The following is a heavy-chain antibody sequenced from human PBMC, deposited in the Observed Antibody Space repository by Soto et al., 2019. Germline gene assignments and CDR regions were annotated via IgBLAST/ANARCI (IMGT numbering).Heavy chain of an antibody. CDR3: ASHFLRYNWNYPRQENAFDI. D-gene: IGHD1-7*01. CDR1: GGSISSSSYY. Sequence: SETLSLTCTVSGGSISSSSYYWGWIRQPPGKGLEWIGSIYYSGSTYYNPSLKSRVTISVDTSKNQFSLKLSSVTAADTAVYYCASHFLRYNWNYPRQENAFDIWGQGTMVTVSS. V-gene: IGHV4-39*01. J-gene: IGHJ3*02. CDR2: IYYSGST.